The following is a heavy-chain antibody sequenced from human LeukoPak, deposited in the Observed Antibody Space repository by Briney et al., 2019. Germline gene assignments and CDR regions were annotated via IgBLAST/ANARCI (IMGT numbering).Heavy chain of an antibody. CDR1: GGSITGHF. J-gene: IGHJ3*01. CDR2: VHDSGAP. V-gene: IGHV4-59*11. D-gene: IGHD2-8*02. CDR3: AREEGAAGESLDF. Sequence: SETLSLTCRVSGGSITGHFWSWLRQAPGKTLEWLGYVHDSGAPEHNPSLQTRITISLHTSTNQFFLRLAAEDAADTAFCYCAREEGAAGESLDFWGQGTMVTVSS.